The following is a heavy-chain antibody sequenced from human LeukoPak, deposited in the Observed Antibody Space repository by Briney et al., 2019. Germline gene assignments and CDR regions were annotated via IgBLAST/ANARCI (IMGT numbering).Heavy chain of an antibody. CDR1: GASISSSNYY. CDR3: AKSNGYGLIDY. J-gene: IGHJ4*02. Sequence: PSETLSLTCAVSGASISSSNYYWGWVRQSPGKGLEWIGNIYSSGNSYYNASLKSRVTMYIDTSKNQFSLKLSAVAAADTAMYYCAKSNGYGLIDYWGQGTLVTVSS. D-gene: IGHD5-12*01. V-gene: IGHV4-39*01. CDR2: IYSSGNS.